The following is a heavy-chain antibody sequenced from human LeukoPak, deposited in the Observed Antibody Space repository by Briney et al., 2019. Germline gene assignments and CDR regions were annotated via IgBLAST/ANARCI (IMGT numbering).Heavy chain of an antibody. Sequence: PSETLSLTCTVSGGSISDNYWSWIRQPPGKGLEWIGYAYYSGHTNYNSSLKSRVTMSLDTSKSQFSLRLSSVTAADTAVYFCSRHPFATPFDYWGPGTLVTVSS. J-gene: IGHJ4*02. CDR2: AYYSGHT. D-gene: IGHD2-15*01. V-gene: IGHV4-59*08. CDR3: SRHPFATPFDY. CDR1: GGSISDNY.